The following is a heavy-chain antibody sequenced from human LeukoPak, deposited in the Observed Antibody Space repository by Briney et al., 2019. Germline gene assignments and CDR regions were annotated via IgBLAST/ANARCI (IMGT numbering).Heavy chain of an antibody. Sequence: APVKVSCKASGNIFTSSYTHWVRQAPGQGLEWMGVINPSDGTRNYAQKFQGRVTMTRDMSTSTVYMDLSSLRSEDTAVYYCAREQGSTGYFEYWGQGTLVTVSS. D-gene: IGHD2-2*01. CDR1: GNIFTSSY. V-gene: IGHV1-46*01. CDR2: INPSDGTR. CDR3: AREQGSTGYFEY. J-gene: IGHJ4*02.